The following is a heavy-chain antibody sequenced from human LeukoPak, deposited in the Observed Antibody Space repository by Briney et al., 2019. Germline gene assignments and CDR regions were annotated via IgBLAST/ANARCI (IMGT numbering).Heavy chain of an antibody. CDR1: GYTFTGYY. V-gene: IGHV1-2*02. CDR2: INPNSGGT. D-gene: IGHD5-24*01. CDR3: ARDEEEMATIFFDY. J-gene: IGHJ4*02. Sequence: ASVKVSCKASGYTFTGYYMHWVRQAPGQGLEWMGWINPNSGGTNYAQKFQGRVPMTRDTSISTAYMELSRLRSDDTAVYYCARDEEEMATIFFDYWGQGTLVTVSS.